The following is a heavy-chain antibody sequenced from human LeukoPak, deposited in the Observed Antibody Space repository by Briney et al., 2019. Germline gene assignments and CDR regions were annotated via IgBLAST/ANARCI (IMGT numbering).Heavy chain of an antibody. V-gene: IGHV3-30*02. D-gene: IGHD3-3*01. Sequence: GGSLRLSCAASGFTFSSYCMHWVRQAPGKGLEWVAFIRYDGSNKYYADSVKGRFTISRDNFKNTLYLQMNSLRAEDTAVYYCAKDRTIFGVVNWFDPWGQGTLVTVSS. J-gene: IGHJ5*02. CDR3: AKDRTIFGVVNWFDP. CDR1: GFTFSSYC. CDR2: IRYDGSNK.